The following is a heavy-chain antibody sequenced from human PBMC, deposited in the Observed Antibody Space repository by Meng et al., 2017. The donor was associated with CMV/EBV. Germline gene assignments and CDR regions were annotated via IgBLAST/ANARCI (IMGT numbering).Heavy chain of an antibody. Sequence: QVQLQQWGAGLLQPSXXXXLTXXVXXWSFSGYYWSWIRQPPGKGLEWIGEINHSGSTNYNPSLKSRVTISVDTSKNQFSLKLSSVTAADTAVYYCASAGYYDSSGYYYRGDFDYWGQGTLVTASS. CDR1: XWSFSGYY. D-gene: IGHD3-22*01. CDR3: ASAGYYDSSGYYYRGDFDY. CDR2: INHSGST. V-gene: IGHV4-34*01. J-gene: IGHJ4*02.